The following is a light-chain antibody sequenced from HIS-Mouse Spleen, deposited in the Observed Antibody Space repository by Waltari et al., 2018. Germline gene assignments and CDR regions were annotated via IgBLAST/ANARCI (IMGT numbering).Light chain of an antibody. CDR3: SSYTSSSFNVV. Sequence: QSALTQPASVSGSPGQSITISCTGTSSDVGGYTYVPWYQQHPGKAPKLMIYDVSNRPSGVSNRFSGSKSGNTASLTISGLQAEDEADYYCSSYTSSSFNVVFGGGTKLTVL. J-gene: IGLJ2*01. CDR1: SSDVGGYTY. V-gene: IGLV2-14*03. CDR2: DVS.